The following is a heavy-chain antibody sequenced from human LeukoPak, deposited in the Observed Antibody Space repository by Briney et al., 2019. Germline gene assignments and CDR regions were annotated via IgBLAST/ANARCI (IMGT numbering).Heavy chain of an antibody. CDR3: ARDHRTRGAFDI. D-gene: IGHD2-2*01. Sequence: PGGSLRLSCAASGFTFSSYAMSWVRQAPGKGLEWVSAISGSGGSTYYADSVKGRFTISRDNAKNSLYLQMNSLRAEDTAVYYCARDHRTRGAFDIWGQGTMVTVSS. CDR1: GFTFSSYA. J-gene: IGHJ3*02. CDR2: ISGSGGST. V-gene: IGHV3-23*01.